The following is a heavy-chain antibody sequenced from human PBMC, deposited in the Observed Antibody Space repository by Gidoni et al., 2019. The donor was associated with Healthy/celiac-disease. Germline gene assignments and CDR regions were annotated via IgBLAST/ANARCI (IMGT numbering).Heavy chain of an antibody. V-gene: IGHV3-23*04. Sequence: EVQLVESGGGLVQPGGSLRLSCAASGFTFSSYAMSWVRQAPGKGLEWVSAISGSGGSTYYADCVKGRFTISRDNSKNTLYLQRNSLRAEDTAVYYCAKVKDDDSSGFEPYYYYYGMDVWGQGTTVTVSS. CDR3: AKVKDDDSSGFEPYYYYYGMDV. CDR2: ISGSGGST. D-gene: IGHD3-22*01. J-gene: IGHJ6*02. CDR1: GFTFSSYA.